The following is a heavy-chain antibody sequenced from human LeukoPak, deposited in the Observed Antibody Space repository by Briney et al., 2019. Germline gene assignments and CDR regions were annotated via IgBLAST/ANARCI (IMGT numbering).Heavy chain of an antibody. Sequence: SETLSLTCTVSGGSISSYYWSWIRQPPGKGLEWIGYIYYSGSTNYNPSLKSRVTISVDTSKNQFSLKLSSVTAADTAVYYCAKNMTAPKSWEWLFSYPLGYYGMDVWGQGTRVTVSS. CDR1: GGSISSYY. V-gene: IGHV4-59*08. CDR3: AKNMTAPKSWEWLFSYPLGYYGMDV. D-gene: IGHD3-3*01. CDR2: IYYSGST. J-gene: IGHJ6*02.